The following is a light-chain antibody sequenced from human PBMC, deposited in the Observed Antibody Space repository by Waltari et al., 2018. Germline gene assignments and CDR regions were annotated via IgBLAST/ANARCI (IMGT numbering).Light chain of an antibody. Sequence: QSALTQPASVSGSPGQSTTISCTGTSRDVGGYNYASWYQQHPGKAPKLMIYDVSNRPSGVSNRFSGSKSGNTASLTISGLQAEDEADYYCSSYTSSSTYVFGTGTKVTVL. CDR2: DVS. CDR3: SSYTSSSTYV. J-gene: IGLJ1*01. V-gene: IGLV2-14*01. CDR1: SRDVGGYNY.